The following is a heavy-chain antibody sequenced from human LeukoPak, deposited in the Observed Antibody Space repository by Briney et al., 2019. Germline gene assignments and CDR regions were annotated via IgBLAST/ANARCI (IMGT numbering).Heavy chain of an antibody. CDR1: GFTFSRYW. D-gene: IGHD3-22*01. CDR2: INSDGSTT. Sequence: GGSLRLSCAASGFTFSRYWMHWVRQVPGKGLVWVSRINSDGSTTTYADSVTGRFTVSRDNSKNTLYLQMNSLRAEDTAVYYCAKWTDSSGYSRSFDYWGQGTLVTVSS. J-gene: IGHJ4*02. V-gene: IGHV3-74*01. CDR3: AKWTDSSGYSRSFDY.